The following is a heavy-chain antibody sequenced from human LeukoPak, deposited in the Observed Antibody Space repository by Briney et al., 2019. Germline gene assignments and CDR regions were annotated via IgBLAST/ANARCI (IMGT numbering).Heavy chain of an antibody. CDR2: ISGSGGST. CDR3: ANPGVFLNY. CDR1: GFTFSSYA. Sequence: GGSLRLSCAASGFTFSSYAMSWVRQAPGKGLEWVSAISGSGGSTYYADSVKGRFTISRDNSKNTLYLQMSSLRAEDTVVYYCANPGVFLNYWGQGPLVTASS. J-gene: IGHJ4*02. D-gene: IGHD2-8*01. V-gene: IGHV3-23*01.